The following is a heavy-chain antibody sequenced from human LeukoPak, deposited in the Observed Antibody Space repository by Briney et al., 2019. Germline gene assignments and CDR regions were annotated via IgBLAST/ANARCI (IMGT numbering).Heavy chain of an antibody. CDR1: EYTFTGYY. V-gene: IGHV1-2*02. Sequence: VASVKVSCKASEYTFTGYYMHWVRQAPGQGLEWMGWINPNSGGTNYAQKFQGRVTMTRDTSISTAYMELSRLRSDDTAVYYCASSANREYQLLNSYYMDVWGKGTTVTVSS. CDR3: ASSANREYQLLNSYYMDV. CDR2: INPNSGGT. J-gene: IGHJ6*03. D-gene: IGHD2-2*01.